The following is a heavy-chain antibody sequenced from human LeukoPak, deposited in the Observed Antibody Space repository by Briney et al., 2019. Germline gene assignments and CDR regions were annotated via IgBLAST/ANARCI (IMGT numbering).Heavy chain of an antibody. Sequence: PSETLSLTCAVYGGSFSGYYWSWIRQPPGKGLEWIGEINHSGSTNYNPSLKSRVTISVDTSKNQFSLKLSSVTAADTAVYYCASLMITFGGVIVHPADYWGQGTLVTVSS. CDR2: INHSGST. D-gene: IGHD3-16*02. CDR1: GGSFSGYY. CDR3: ASLMITFGGVIVHPADY. V-gene: IGHV4-34*01. J-gene: IGHJ4*02.